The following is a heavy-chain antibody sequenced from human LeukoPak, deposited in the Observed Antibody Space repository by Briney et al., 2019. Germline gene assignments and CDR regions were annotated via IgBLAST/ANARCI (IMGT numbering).Heavy chain of an antibody. CDR1: GGSISSGSYY. Sequence: PSETLSLTCTVSGGSISSGSYYWGWIRQPPGKGLEWIGSVYYSGSTYYNPSLKSRVTISVDTSKNQFSLKLSSVTAADTAVYYCARHGSGSYLYWGQGTLVTVSS. CDR3: ARHGSGSYLY. CDR2: VYYSGST. J-gene: IGHJ4*02. V-gene: IGHV4-39*01. D-gene: IGHD3-10*01.